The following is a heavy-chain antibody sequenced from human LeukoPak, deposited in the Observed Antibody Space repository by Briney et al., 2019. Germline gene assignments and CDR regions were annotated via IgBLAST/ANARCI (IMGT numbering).Heavy chain of an antibody. CDR2: IYNSGST. V-gene: IGHV4-59*11. CDR3: ASEYCTSSTCRFDS. J-gene: IGHJ4*02. Sequence: SETLSLTCTVSGGSISSHYWTWIRQPPGKGLEWIGYIYNSGSTNYNPSLKSRVTISLDTSRNQFSLKLTSVTAADTALYYCASEYCTSSTCRFDSWGQGTLVTVSP. CDR1: GGSISSHY. D-gene: IGHD2-8*01.